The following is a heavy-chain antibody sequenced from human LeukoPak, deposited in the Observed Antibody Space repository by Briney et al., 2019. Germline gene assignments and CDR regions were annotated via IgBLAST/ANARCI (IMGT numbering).Heavy chain of an antibody. V-gene: IGHV4-34*01. CDR2: INHSGST. CDR1: GGSFSGYY. Sequence: SETLSLTCAVYGGSFSGYYWSWIRQPPGKGLEWIGEINHSGSTNYNPSLKSRVTISVDTSKNQFSLTLSSVTAADTAVYYCARYCSGGSCPDPSYYYYYGMDVWGQGTTVTVSS. D-gene: IGHD2-15*01. CDR3: ARYCSGGSCPDPSYYYYYGMDV. J-gene: IGHJ6*02.